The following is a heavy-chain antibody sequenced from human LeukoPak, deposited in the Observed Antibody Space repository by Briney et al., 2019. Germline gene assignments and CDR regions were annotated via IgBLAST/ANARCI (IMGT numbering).Heavy chain of an antibody. D-gene: IGHD4-23*01. Sequence: GESLKISCKGSGYIFTNYWIGWVRLMPGKGLEWMGAIYPGDSDTRYSPSLDGQVTISADKSVSTTYLQWSSLQASDTAMYYCARPSSLYGGTSEDYWGQGTLVTVSS. J-gene: IGHJ4*02. CDR3: ARPSSLYGGTSEDY. V-gene: IGHV5-51*01. CDR2: IYPGDSDT. CDR1: GYIFTNYW.